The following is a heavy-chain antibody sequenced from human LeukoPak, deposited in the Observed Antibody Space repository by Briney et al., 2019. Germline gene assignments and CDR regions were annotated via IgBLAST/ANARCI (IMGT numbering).Heavy chain of an antibody. D-gene: IGHD6-13*01. CDR2: ISSSGSTI. Sequence: GGSLRLSCAASGFTFSDYYMSWIRQAPGKGLEWVSYISSSGSTIHYADSVKGRFTISRDNSKNTLYLQMNSLRAEDTAVYYCASPGYSSSWYAGYYFDYWGQGTLVTVSS. CDR1: GFTFSDYY. V-gene: IGHV3-11*01. CDR3: ASPGYSSSWYAGYYFDY. J-gene: IGHJ4*02.